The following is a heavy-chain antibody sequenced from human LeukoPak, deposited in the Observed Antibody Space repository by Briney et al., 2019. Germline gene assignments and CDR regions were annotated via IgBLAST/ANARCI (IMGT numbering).Heavy chain of an antibody. D-gene: IGHD3-10*01. CDR1: GFTFSDFA. V-gene: IGHV3-15*01. CDR2: IKSKTDGGTT. CDR3: TTGLWFGELLSSWYFDY. J-gene: IGHJ4*02. Sequence: GGSLRLSCGASGFTFSDFAMSWVRLAPGKGLGWVGRIKSKTDGGTTDYAAPVKGRFTISRDDSKNTLYLQMNSLKTEDTAVYYCTTGLWFGELLSSWYFDYWGQGTLVTVSS.